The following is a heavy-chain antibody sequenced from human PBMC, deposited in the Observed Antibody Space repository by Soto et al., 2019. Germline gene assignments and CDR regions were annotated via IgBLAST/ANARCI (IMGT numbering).Heavy chain of an antibody. J-gene: IGHJ4*02. CDR1: GFPFSTYG. CDR2: ISYDGSNK. D-gene: IGHD3-10*01. V-gene: IGHV3-30*03. CDR3: VGGQYYFDY. Sequence: QVQLVESGGGVVQPGRSLRLSCAASGFPFSTYGMHWVREAPGKGLEWVAVISYDGSNKYYADSVKGRFTISRDNSKNTLYLQMNSLRPEDTALYYCVGGQYYFDYRGQGTPVTVSS.